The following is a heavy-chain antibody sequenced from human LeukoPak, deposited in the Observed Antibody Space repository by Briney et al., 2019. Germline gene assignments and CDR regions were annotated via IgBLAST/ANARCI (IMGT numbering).Heavy chain of an antibody. D-gene: IGHD1-26*01. J-gene: IGHJ3*02. V-gene: IGHV4-34*01. Sequence: SETLSLTCAVYGGSFSGYYWSWIRQPPGKGLEWIGEINHSGSTNYNPSLKSRVTISVDTSKNQFSLKLSSVTAADTAVYYCARDREIVGALYAFDIWGQGTMVTVSS. CDR2: INHSGST. CDR3: ARDREIVGALYAFDI. CDR1: GGSFSGYY.